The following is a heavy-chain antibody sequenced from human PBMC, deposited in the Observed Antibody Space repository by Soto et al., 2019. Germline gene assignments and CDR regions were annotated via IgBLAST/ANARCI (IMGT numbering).Heavy chain of an antibody. CDR3: AKMKGARVGDYAMDV. V-gene: IGHV3-23*01. CDR2: ISGSGRSI. Sequence: EVQVLESGGGLVQPGGSLRLSCAASGLTFSSFAMSWVRQAPGKGLEWVSGISGSGRSIWYGDSVKGRFTISRDNPKNPLYLQMNSLRVEDTAAYYCAKMKGARVGDYAMDVWGQGTTVTVSS. J-gene: IGHJ6*02. CDR1: GLTFSSFA. D-gene: IGHD2-2*01.